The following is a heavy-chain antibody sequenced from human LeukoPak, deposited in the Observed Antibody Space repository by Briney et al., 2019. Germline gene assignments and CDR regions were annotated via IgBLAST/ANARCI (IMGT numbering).Heavy chain of an antibody. J-gene: IGHJ4*02. CDR2: INPNSCGT. CDR1: GYTFTGFY. V-gene: IGHV1-2*02. D-gene: IGHD3-10*01. Sequence: ASVKVSCKASGYTFTGFYMHWVRQAPGQGLEWMGWINPNSCGTNYAQKFQGRVTMTRDTSISTAYMELSRLRSDDTAFYYCARGTYTGSLDYWGQGTLVTVSS. CDR3: ARGTYTGSLDY.